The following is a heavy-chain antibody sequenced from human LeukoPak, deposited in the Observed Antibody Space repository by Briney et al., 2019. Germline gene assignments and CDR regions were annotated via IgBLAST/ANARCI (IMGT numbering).Heavy chain of an antibody. Sequence: PGGSLRLSCAASGFSLSNSAMSWVRQAPGKGLEWVSLIIASSGSTFYADSVKGRFTISRDNSKNILYLQMNSLRAEDTAVYYCAKDPNPFYDFWSGYKWGQGTLVTVSS. V-gene: IGHV3-23*01. D-gene: IGHD3-3*01. CDR3: AKDPNPFYDFWSGYK. CDR1: GFSLSNSA. CDR2: IIASSGST. J-gene: IGHJ4*02.